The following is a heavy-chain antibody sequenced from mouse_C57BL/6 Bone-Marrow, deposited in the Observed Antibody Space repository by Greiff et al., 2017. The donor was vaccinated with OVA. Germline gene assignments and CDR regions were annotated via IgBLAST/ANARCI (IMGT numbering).Heavy chain of an antibody. CDR2: ISSGGDYI. Sequence: EVKLVESGEGLVKPGGSLKLSCAASGFTFSSYAMSWVRQTPEKRLEWVAYISSGGDYISYADTVKGRFTISRDNARNTLYLHMSSLKSEDTAMYYCTRDGYYAMDYWGQGTSVTVSS. J-gene: IGHJ4*01. CDR1: GFTFSSYA. V-gene: IGHV5-9-1*02. CDR3: TRDGYYAMDY. D-gene: IGHD2-3*01.